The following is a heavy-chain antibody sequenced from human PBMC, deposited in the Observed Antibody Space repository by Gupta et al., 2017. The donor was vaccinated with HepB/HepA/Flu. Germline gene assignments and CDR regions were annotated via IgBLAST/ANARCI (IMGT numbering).Heavy chain of an antibody. Sequence: QVQLVQSGAEVKKPGSSVKVSCKASGGTFSSYAISWVRQAPGQGREWMGGIIPIFGTANYAQKFQGRVTITADKSTSTAYMELSSLRSEDTAVYYCAGTGDIVVVPAAIGWFDPWGQGTLVTVSS. CDR1: GGTFSSYA. CDR3: AGTGDIVVVPAAIGWFDP. D-gene: IGHD2-2*01. J-gene: IGHJ5*02. CDR2: IIPIFGTA. V-gene: IGHV1-69*06.